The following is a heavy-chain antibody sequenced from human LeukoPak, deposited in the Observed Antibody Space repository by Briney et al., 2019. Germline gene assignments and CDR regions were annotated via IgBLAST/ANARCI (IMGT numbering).Heavy chain of an antibody. Sequence: PGGSVRLSCAAAGFTFSSYGMHWVRQAPGKGLEWVATIRYDGSNKYYADSVKGRFTISRDNSKNTLYLQMNSLRAEDTAVYYCMKDPEFLNLVHGSSIPWVPHSFEYWGQGPLGTVSS. CDR2: IRYDGSNK. D-gene: IGHD2-2*01. J-gene: IGHJ4*02. V-gene: IGHV3-30*02. CDR3: MKDPEFLNLVHGSSIPWVPHSFEY. CDR1: GFTFSSYG.